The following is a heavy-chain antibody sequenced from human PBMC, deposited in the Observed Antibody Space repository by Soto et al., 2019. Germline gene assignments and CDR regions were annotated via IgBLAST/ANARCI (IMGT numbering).Heavy chain of an antibody. J-gene: IGHJ5*02. V-gene: IGHV3-74*01. CDR1: GFTFSSYW. D-gene: IGHD3-3*01. CDR3: ASGRRLYYDFWSGEGDNWFDP. CDR2: INSDGSST. Sequence: EVQLVESGGGLVQPGGSLRLSCAASGFTFSSYWMHWVRQAPGKGLVWVSRINSDGSSTSYADSVKGRFTISRDNAKNTLYLKMNSLSAEDTAVYYCASGRRLYYDFWSGEGDNWFDPWGQGTLVTVSS.